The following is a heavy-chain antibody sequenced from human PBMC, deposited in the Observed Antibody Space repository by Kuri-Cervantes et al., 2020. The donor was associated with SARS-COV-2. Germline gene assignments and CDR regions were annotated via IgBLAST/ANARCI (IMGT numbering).Heavy chain of an antibody. CDR1: GYTFTSYY. CDR3: ARGGLRYFDSQYYFDY. Sequence: VKVSCKASGYTFTSYYMHWVRQAPGQGLEWMGGIIPILGIANYAQKFQGRVTITADNSTSTAYMELSSLRSEDTAVYYCARGGLRYFDSQYYFDYWGQGTLVTVSS. D-gene: IGHD3-9*01. V-gene: IGHV1-69*10. J-gene: IGHJ4*02. CDR2: IIPILGIA.